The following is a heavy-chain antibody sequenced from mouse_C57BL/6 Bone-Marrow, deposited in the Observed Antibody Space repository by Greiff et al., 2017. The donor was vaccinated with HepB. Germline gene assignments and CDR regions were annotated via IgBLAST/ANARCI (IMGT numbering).Heavy chain of an antibody. CDR1: GFTFNTYA. D-gene: IGHD1-1*01. CDR2: IRSKSSNYAT. CDR3: VREDYDGSVPYFDY. V-gene: IGHV10-3*01. Sequence: EVQRVESGGGLVQPKGSLKLSCAASGFTFNTYAMYWVRQAPGKGLEWVARIRSKSSNYATYYAVSVKDRFTISRDDSQSMLYLQMNNLKTEDTAMYYCVREDYDGSVPYFDYWGQGTTLTVSS. J-gene: IGHJ2*01.